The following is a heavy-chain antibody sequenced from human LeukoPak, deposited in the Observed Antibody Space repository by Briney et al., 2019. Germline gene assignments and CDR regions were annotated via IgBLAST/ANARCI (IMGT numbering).Heavy chain of an antibody. D-gene: IGHD2-2*01. V-gene: IGHV1-2*02. J-gene: IGHJ6*04. CDR1: GYTFTGYY. Sequence: GASVKVSCKASGYTFTGYYMHWVRQAPGQGLEWMGWINPNSGGTNYAQKFQGRATMTRDTSISTAYMELSRLRSDDTVVYYCARTYCSSTSCHVGLDVWGKGTTVTVSS. CDR2: INPNSGGT. CDR3: ARTYCSSTSCHVGLDV.